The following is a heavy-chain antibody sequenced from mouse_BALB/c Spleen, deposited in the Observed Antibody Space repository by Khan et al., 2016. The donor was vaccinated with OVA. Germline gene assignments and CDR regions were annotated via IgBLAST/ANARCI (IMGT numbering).Heavy chain of an antibody. D-gene: IGHD1-1*01. CDR2: MWGDGST. V-gene: IGHV2-3*01. CDR3: VSFYYGGSFYAMDY. Sequence: QVQLKESGPGLVAPSQSLSITCTFSGFSLTSYGVSWVRQPQGKGLEWLGVMWGDGSTNYHSDLKSRLSISKDDSKSQVFLKLNSLQTDDKATYXCVSFYYGGSFYAMDYWGQGASVTVSS. J-gene: IGHJ4*01. CDR1: GFSLTSYG.